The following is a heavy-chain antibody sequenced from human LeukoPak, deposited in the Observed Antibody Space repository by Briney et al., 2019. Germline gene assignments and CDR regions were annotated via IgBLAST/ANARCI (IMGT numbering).Heavy chain of an antibody. V-gene: IGHV3-66*03. D-gene: IGHD3-16*01. CDR1: GFSVSNYY. Sequence: GGSLRLSCAGSGFSVSNYYMNWVRQAPGKGLEWVSHIRDSGATFYADSVKGRFTISRDNSKNTIYLQMNRLRVEDTAVYFCARDRAVTQVWVEFDSWGQGTQVTVSS. CDR3: ARDRAVTQVWVEFDS. J-gene: IGHJ5*01. CDR2: IRDSGAT.